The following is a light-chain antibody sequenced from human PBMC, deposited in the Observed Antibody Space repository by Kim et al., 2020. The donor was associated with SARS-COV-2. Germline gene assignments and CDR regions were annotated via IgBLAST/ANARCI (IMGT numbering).Light chain of an antibody. Sequence: LTQPASVSGSPGQSITISCTGTSSDVGGYTYVSWYQQYPGKAPKLIIFDVTSRPSGISTRFSGSKSGDTASLTISGLQAEDEADYYCSSYRGSSTWVFGGGTKLTVL. CDR2: DVT. V-gene: IGLV2-14*03. J-gene: IGLJ3*02. CDR1: SSDVGGYTY. CDR3: SSYRGSSTWV.